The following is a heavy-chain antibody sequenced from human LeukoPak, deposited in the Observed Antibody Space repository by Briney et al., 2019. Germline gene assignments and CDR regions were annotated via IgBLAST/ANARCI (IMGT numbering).Heavy chain of an antibody. Sequence: GGSLRLSCAASGFTFSSYRMNWVRQAPGKGLEWVSYISSSSSTIYYADSVKGRFTISRDNAKNSLYLQMNSLRAEDTAVYYCARERGELSSSSPYYYMDVWGKGTTVTVSS. CDR1: GFTFSSYR. CDR2: ISSSSSTI. CDR3: ARERGELSSSSPYYYMDV. J-gene: IGHJ6*03. D-gene: IGHD3-16*02. V-gene: IGHV3-48*01.